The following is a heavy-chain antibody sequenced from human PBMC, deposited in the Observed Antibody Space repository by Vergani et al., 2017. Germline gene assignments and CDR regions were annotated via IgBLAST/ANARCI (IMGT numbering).Heavy chain of an antibody. J-gene: IGHJ6*04. CDR3: ARGAHLGMDV. Sequence: QVQLQESGPGLVKPSETLSLTCTVSGGPISSYYWSWIRQPPGKGLEWIWYIYYSGSTNYNPSLKSRVTISVDTSKNQFSLKLSSVTAADTAVYYCARGAHLGMDVWGKGTTVTVSS. CDR1: GGPISSYY. CDR2: IYYSGST. V-gene: IGHV4-59*01.